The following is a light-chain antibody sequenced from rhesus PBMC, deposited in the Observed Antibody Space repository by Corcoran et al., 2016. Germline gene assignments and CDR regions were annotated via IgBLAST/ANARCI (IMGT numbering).Light chain of an antibody. CDR1: QSIVHRDGKTS. J-gene: IGKJ2*01. CDR3: MRGIENPCS. CDR2: EVS. Sequence: DVAMTQSPLSLPVTLGQPASIFWRASQSIVHRDGKTSLNWLQQKSGQPPRRLISEVSNQDSGVPGSFSGSGAGTDFTMKISRVEPNDVGIDYCMRGIENPCSFGQGTKLEIK. V-gene: IGKV2S8*01.